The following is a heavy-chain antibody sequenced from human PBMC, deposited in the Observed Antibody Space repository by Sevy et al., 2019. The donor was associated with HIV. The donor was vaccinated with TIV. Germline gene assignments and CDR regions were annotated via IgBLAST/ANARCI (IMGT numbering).Heavy chain of an antibody. CDR2: IKSKTDGGTA. V-gene: IGHV3-15*01. Sequence: GGSLRLSCAASGFTFSNAWMSWVRQAPGKGLEWVGRIKSKTDGGTAVYAAPVKGRFTISRDDSKNTLYLQMNSLKTEDTAVYYCTTGSYYDFWSGYYSGWGQGTLVTVSS. CDR3: TTGSYYDFWSGYYSG. CDR1: GFTFSNAW. D-gene: IGHD3-3*01. J-gene: IGHJ4*02.